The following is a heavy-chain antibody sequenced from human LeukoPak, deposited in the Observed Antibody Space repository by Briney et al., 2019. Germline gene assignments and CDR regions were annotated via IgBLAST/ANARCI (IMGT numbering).Heavy chain of an antibody. V-gene: IGHV1-18*04. CDR2: ISAYNGNT. J-gene: IGHJ4*02. D-gene: IGHD3-10*01. CDR3: ARGPISLWFGDLFIY. Sequence: ASVKVSRKASGYTFTSYGISWVRQAPGQGLEWMGWISAYNGNTNYAQKLQGRVTITTDTSMSTAYMELRSLRSDDTAVYYCARGPISLWFGDLFIYWGQGTLVTVSS. CDR1: GYTFTSYG.